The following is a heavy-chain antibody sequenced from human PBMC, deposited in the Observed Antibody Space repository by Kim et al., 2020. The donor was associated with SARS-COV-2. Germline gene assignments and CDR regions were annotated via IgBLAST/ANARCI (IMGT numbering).Heavy chain of an antibody. D-gene: IGHD2-15*01. Sequence: YADSVKGRFTISRDNAKNSLYLQMNSLRAEDTAVYYCARVRSGGQSYFDYWGQGTLVTVSS. V-gene: IGHV3-11*05. J-gene: IGHJ4*02. CDR3: ARVRSGGQSYFDY.